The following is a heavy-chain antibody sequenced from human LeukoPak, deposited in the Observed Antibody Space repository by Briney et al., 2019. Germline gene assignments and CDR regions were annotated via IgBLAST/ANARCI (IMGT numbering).Heavy chain of an antibody. CDR1: GFTFSSYA. J-gene: IGHJ4*02. CDR3: ARGIAAAGGFDY. V-gene: IGHV3-30*01. CDR2: IPYDGSNK. Sequence: GGSLRLSCAASGFTFSSYAMHWVRQAPGKGLEWVAVIPYDGSNKYYADSVKGRFTISRDNSKNTLYLQMNSLRAEDTAVYYCARGIAAAGGFDYWGQGTLVTVSS. D-gene: IGHD6-13*01.